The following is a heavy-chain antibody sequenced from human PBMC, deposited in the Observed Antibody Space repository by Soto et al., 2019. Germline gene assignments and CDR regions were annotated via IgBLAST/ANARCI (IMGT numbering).Heavy chain of an antibody. CDR1: GYTFTSYG. CDR2: ISAYNGNT. Sequence: ASVKVSCKASGYTFTSYGFSWVRQAPGQGLEWVGWISAYNGNTNYAQKLQDRVTMTTDTSTSTAYMELRSLRSDDTAVYYCARTVLAADGDLFDYWGQGTLVTVSS. CDR3: ARTVLAADGDLFDY. D-gene: IGHD4-17*01. J-gene: IGHJ4*02. V-gene: IGHV1-18*01.